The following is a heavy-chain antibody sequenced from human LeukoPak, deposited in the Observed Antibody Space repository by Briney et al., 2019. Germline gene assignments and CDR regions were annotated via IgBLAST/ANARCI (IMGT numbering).Heavy chain of an antibody. CDR2: IYPGDSDT. D-gene: IGHD6-13*01. CDR1: GYSFTSYW. J-gene: IGHJ4*02. CDR3: ARRPPTYSSSWYFDY. V-gene: IGHV5-51*01. Sequence: GESLKISCKCSGYSFTSYWIGWVRQMPGKGLEWMGVIYPGDSDTRYSPSFQGQVTISADKSISTAYLQWSSLKASDTAMYYCARRPPTYSSSWYFDYWGQGTLVTVSS.